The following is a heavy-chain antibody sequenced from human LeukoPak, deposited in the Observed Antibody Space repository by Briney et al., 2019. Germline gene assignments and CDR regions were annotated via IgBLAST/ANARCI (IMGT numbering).Heavy chain of an antibody. V-gene: IGHV3-43*02. Sequence: PGVSLRLSCAAAGFSFEVYDMYGVREARGKGLQCVSVISSDGDSTYCADSVRGRFTISRDNSKNTLYLQMNSLRAEDTAVYYCAKDPARTSITMIVSAFDIWGQGTMVTVSS. CDR3: AKDPARTSITMIVSAFDI. J-gene: IGHJ3*02. D-gene: IGHD3-22*01. CDR2: ISSDGDST. CDR1: GFSFEVYD.